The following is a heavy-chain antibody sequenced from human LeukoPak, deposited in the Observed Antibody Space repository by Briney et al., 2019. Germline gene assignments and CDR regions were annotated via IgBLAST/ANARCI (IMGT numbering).Heavy chain of an antibody. Sequence: PSETLSLTCTVSGGSISSYYWSRIRQPPWKGLEWIGYIYHSGSTYYNPSLKSRVTISVDRSKNQFSLKLSSVTAADTAVYYCASLDCSGGSCYPRYWGQGTLVTVSS. V-gene: IGHV4-59*12. CDR1: GGSISSYY. J-gene: IGHJ4*02. CDR3: ASLDCSGGSCYPRY. D-gene: IGHD2-15*01. CDR2: IYHSGST.